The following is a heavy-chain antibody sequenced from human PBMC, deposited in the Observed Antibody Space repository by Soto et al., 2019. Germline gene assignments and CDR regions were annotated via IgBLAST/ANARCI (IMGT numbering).Heavy chain of an antibody. CDR1: XXXXXXXN. CDR3: ARARCSSGQCYYFDY. Sequence: EVQLVESGEGLVXPGGSXXLSXAXSXXXXXXXNXXXXRQAPGKGLEFVSAISRSGDRTYYADSVKGRFTITRDNSKNTVWLQMGSLRAEDMAVYYCARARCSSGQCYYFDYWGRGALVSVSS. J-gene: IGHJ4*02. V-gene: IGHV3-64*02. CDR2: ISRSGDRT. D-gene: IGHD2-15*01.